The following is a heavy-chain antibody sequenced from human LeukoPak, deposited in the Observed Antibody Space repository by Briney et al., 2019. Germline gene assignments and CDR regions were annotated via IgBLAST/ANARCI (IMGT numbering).Heavy chain of an antibody. CDR1: GFTFSSYW. CDR3: AKLEGLRYFDWLLTDESDTSFDY. D-gene: IGHD3-9*01. J-gene: IGHJ4*02. CDR2: INSDGSST. V-gene: IGHV3-74*01. Sequence: GGSLRLSCAASGFTFSSYWMHWVRQAPGQGLIWVSRINSDGSSTNYADSVKGRFTISRDNAKNTLYLQMNSLRDEDTAVYYCAKLEGLRYFDWLLTDESDTSFDYWGQGTLVTVSS.